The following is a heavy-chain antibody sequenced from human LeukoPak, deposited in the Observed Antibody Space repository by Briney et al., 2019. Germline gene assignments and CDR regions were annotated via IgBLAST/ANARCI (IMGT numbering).Heavy chain of an antibody. J-gene: IGHJ4*02. CDR1: GYTFTSYG. D-gene: IGHD6-19*01. CDR2: ISAYNGNT. Sequence: ASVKVSCKASGYTFTSYGISWVRQAPGQGLEWMGWISAYNGNTNYAQKLQGRVTMTTDTSTSTAYMELRSLRSGDTAVYYCAREPSKVVAVAGIDYWGQGTLVTVSS. CDR3: AREPSKVVAVAGIDY. V-gene: IGHV1-18*04.